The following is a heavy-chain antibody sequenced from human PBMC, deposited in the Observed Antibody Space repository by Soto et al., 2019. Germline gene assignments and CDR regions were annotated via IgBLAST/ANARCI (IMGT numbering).Heavy chain of an antibody. D-gene: IGHD3-22*01. J-gene: IGHJ6*02. CDR1: GFTFSTYS. Sequence: GGSLRLSCAASGFTFSTYSMNWVRQAPGKGLEWVSSISSISSYIYYADSVKGRFTISRDNAKNSLYLQMNSLRAEDTAVYYCARVVDYYDPYYYYGMDVWGQGTTVTSP. V-gene: IGHV3-21*06. CDR2: ISSISSYI. CDR3: ARVVDYYDPYYYYGMDV.